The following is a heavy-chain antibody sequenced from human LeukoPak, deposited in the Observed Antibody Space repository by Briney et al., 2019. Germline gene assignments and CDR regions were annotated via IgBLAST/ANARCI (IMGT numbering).Heavy chain of an antibody. Sequence: GGSLRLSCAASGFTFDDYGMSWVRQAPGKGLEWVSGINWNADSTGYADSVKGRFTISRDNAKNSLYLQMNSLRAEDTAVYYCARVPAGVIGMKDAFDIWGQGTMVTVSS. J-gene: IGHJ3*02. D-gene: IGHD3-16*02. CDR1: GFTFDDYG. CDR2: INWNADST. CDR3: ARVPAGVIGMKDAFDI. V-gene: IGHV3-20*04.